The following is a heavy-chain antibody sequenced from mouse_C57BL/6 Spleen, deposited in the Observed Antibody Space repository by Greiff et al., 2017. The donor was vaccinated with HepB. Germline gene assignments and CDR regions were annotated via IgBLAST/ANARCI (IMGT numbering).Heavy chain of an antibody. CDR3: ARGTGASGYYYAMDY. V-gene: IGHV5-17*01. D-gene: IGHD4-1*01. CDR2: ISSGSSTI. J-gene: IGHJ4*01. CDR1: GFTFSDYG. Sequence: EVQVVESGGGLVKPGGSLKLSCAASGFTFSDYGMHWVRQAPEKGLEWVAYISSGSSTIYYADTVKGRFTISRDNAKNTLFLQMTSLRSEDTAMYYCARGTGASGYYYAMDYWGQGTTLTVAS.